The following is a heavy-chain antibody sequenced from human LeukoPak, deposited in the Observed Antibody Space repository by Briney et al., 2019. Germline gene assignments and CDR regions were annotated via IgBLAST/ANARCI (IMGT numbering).Heavy chain of an antibody. Sequence: TGGSLRLSCAASGFTFSTYAMHWVRQAPGKGLEWVAVISYDGSNKYYADSVKGRFTISRDNSKNTLYLRMNSLRAEDTAVYYCARGRGGYSYGYFDYWGQGTLVTVSS. CDR2: ISYDGSNK. V-gene: IGHV3-30*04. CDR3: ARGRGGYSYGYFDY. CDR1: GFTFSTYA. J-gene: IGHJ4*02. D-gene: IGHD5-18*01.